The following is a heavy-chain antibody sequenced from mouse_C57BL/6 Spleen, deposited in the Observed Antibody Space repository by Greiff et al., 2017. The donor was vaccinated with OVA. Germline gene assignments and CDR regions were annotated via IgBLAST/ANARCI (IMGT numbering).Heavy chain of an antibody. Sequence: VKLQQPGAELVRPGSSVKLSCKASGYTFTSYWMDWVKQRPGQGLEWIGNIYPSDSETHYTQKFKDKATLTADKSSSTAYMQLSSLTSEDSAVYYGARLGLFDYWGQGTTLTVSS. CDR3: ARLGLFDY. CDR1: GYTFTSYW. D-gene: IGHD4-1*01. J-gene: IGHJ2*01. V-gene: IGHV1-61*01. CDR2: IYPSDSET.